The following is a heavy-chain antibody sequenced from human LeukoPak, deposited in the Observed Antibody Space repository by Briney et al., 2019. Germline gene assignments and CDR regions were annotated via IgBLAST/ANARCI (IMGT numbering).Heavy chain of an antibody. D-gene: IGHD4/OR15-4a*01. CDR3: ARLDYGGHYFDY. V-gene: IGHV4-39*01. CDR1: AGSISSSSYY. Sequence: SETLSLTCTVSAGSISSSSYYWGWIRQPPGKGLEWIGSIYYSGSTYYNPSLTSRVTISVDTSKNQFSLKLSSVTAADTAVYYCARLDYGGHYFDYWGQGTLVTVSS. CDR2: IYYSGST. J-gene: IGHJ4*02.